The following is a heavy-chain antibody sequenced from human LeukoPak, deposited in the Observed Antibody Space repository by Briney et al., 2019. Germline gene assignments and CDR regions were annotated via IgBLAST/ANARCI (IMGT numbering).Heavy chain of an antibody. V-gene: IGHV4-59*01. J-gene: IGHJ5*02. CDR1: GGSISSYY. CDR3: ATFFDFWFGP. D-gene: IGHD5/OR15-5a*01. Sequence: PSETLSLTCTVSGGSISSYYWSWTRQPPGEGPQWIGYIYHDGSTNYSPSLRSRVSISVDTSKNQFSLKLSSVTTADTAVYFCATFFDFWFGPWGQGTQVTVSS. CDR2: IYHDGST.